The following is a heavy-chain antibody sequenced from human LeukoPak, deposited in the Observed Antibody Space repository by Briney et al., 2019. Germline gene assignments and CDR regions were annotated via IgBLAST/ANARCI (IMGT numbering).Heavy chain of an antibody. CDR2: ISAYNGNT. Sequence: ASVKVSCKASGYTFTGYYIHWVRQAPGQGLEWMGWISAYNGNTNYAQKLQGRVTMTTDTSTSTAYMELRSLRSDDTAVYYCARVSHPYYYDSSGYYGYWGQGTLVTVSS. CDR1: GYTFTGYY. J-gene: IGHJ4*02. D-gene: IGHD3-22*01. V-gene: IGHV1-18*04. CDR3: ARVSHPYYYDSSGYYGY.